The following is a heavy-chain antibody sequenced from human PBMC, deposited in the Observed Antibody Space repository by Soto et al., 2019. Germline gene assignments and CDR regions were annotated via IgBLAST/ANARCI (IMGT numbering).Heavy chain of an antibody. J-gene: IGHJ6*02. D-gene: IGHD3-16*01. V-gene: IGHV1-8*01. Sequence: GASVKVSCKASGYTFTSYDINWVRQATGQGLEWMGWMNPNSGNTGYAQKFQGRVTMTRNTSISTAYMELSSLRSEDTAVYYCARVFWGGEYGYYYYGMDVWGQGTTVTVSS. CDR2: MNPNSGNT. CDR1: GYTFTSYD. CDR3: ARVFWGGEYGYYYYGMDV.